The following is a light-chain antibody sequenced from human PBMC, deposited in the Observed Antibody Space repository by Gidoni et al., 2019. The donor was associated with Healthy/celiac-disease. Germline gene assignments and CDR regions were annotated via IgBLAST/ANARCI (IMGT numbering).Light chain of an antibody. CDR2: GAS. Sequence: EIVLTQSPGTLSLSPGERATLSCRASQSVSSSYLAWYQQKTGQAPRLLIYGASSRATGIPDRFSGSGSGTDFTLTISRLEPEEFAVYYCQQYGSSFTFGPGTKVDIK. CDR1: QSVSSSY. CDR3: QQYGSSFT. J-gene: IGKJ3*01. V-gene: IGKV3-20*01.